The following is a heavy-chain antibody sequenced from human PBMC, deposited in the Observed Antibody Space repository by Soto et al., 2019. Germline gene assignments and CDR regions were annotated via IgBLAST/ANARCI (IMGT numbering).Heavy chain of an antibody. Sequence: VQLQQWGAGLLKPSETLSLTCAVYGGSFSGYYWSWIRQPPGKGLEWIGEINHSGSTNYNPSLKSRVTISVDTSENQFSLKLSSVTAADTAVYYCARGGLYDFWSGYSMDVWDKGTTVTVSS. D-gene: IGHD3-3*01. V-gene: IGHV4-34*01. CDR1: GGSFSGYY. CDR2: INHSGST. CDR3: ARGGLYDFWSGYSMDV. J-gene: IGHJ6*03.